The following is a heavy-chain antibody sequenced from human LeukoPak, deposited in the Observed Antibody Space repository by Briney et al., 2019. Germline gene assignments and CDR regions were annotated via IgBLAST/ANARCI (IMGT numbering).Heavy chain of an antibody. CDR1: GGSISSYY. CDR2: IYYSGST. CDR3: AREGGLILWLDAFDI. D-gene: IGHD3-10*01. Sequence: SETLSLTCTVSGGSISSYYWSWIRQPPGKGLEWIGYIYYSGSTNYNPSLKSRVTISVDTSKNQFSLKLSSVTAEDTAVYYCAREGGLILWLDAFDIWGQGTMVTVSS. V-gene: IGHV4-59*01. J-gene: IGHJ3*02.